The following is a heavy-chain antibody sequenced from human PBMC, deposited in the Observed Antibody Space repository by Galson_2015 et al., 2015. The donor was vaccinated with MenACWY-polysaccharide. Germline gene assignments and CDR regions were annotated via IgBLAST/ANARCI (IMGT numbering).Heavy chain of an antibody. CDR2: IKQDGSEK. Sequence: SLRLSCAASGFTFTSYWMSWVRQAPGKGLEWVAHIKQDGSEKYYVDSVKGRFTISRDNAQNSLFLQMNSLRTEDTGLYYCTRDPPSRSGWRLDSWGQGTLVTVSS. J-gene: IGHJ4*02. V-gene: IGHV3-7*03. D-gene: IGHD6-19*01. CDR3: TRDPPSRSGWRLDS. CDR1: GFTFTSYW.